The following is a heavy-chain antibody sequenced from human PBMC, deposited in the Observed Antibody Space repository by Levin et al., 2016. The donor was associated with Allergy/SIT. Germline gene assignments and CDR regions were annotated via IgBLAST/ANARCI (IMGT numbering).Heavy chain of an antibody. J-gene: IGHJ6*02. CDR3: ARHDSTLAARPTGMDV. Sequence: WIRQPPGKGLEWIGSIYYSGNTYYNPSLKSRVTISVDTSKNQFSLKLSSVTAADTSVYYCARHDSTLAARPTGMDVWGQGTTVTVSS. V-gene: IGHV4-39*01. D-gene: IGHD6-6*01. CDR2: IYYSGNT.